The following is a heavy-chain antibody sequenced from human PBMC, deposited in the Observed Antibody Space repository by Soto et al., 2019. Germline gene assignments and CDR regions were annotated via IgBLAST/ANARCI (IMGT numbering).Heavy chain of an antibody. D-gene: IGHD1-7*01. CDR2: VFHAGNT. Sequence: QVHLQQWGAGLLKPSGTLSLTCTVSGGSFTEAYWTWVRQSPGRGLEWIGEVFHAGNTNYNPSLKSRVTLSLDTAKNQFSRRLTSVTAADSAVYYCARAPRELLAEGPLFLYYYYGFDVWGQGTTVIVSS. J-gene: IGHJ6*02. CDR1: GGSFTEAY. V-gene: IGHV4-34*12. CDR3: ARAPRELLAEGPLFLYYYYGFDV.